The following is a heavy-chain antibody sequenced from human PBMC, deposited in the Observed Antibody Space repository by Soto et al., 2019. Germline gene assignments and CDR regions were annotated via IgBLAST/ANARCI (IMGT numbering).Heavy chain of an antibody. D-gene: IGHD1-1*01. J-gene: IGHJ6*02. Sequence: QVQLVKSGAEVKKPGASVKVSCKASGYTFTSYDINWVRQATGQGLEWMGWMNPNSGNTGYAQKFLGRVTMTRNTSISTAYMELSSLRSEDTAVYYCARERTGTTSMDVWGQGTTVTVSS. CDR2: MNPNSGNT. CDR3: ARERTGTTSMDV. V-gene: IGHV1-8*01. CDR1: GYTFTSYD.